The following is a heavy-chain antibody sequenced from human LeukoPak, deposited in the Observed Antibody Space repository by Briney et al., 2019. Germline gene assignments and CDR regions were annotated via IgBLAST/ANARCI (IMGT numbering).Heavy chain of an antibody. Sequence: ASVKVSCKASGYTFTSYAINWVRQAPGQGLEWMGWINTNTGNPTYAQGFTGRFVFSLDTSVSTAYLQISSLKAEDTAVYSCARDFEGAALDYWGQGTLVTVSS. CDR2: INTNTGNP. D-gene: IGHD6-6*01. CDR1: GYTFTSYA. V-gene: IGHV7-4-1*02. CDR3: ARDFEGAALDY. J-gene: IGHJ4*02.